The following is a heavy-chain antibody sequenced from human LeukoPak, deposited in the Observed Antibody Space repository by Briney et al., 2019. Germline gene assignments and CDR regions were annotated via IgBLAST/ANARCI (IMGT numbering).Heavy chain of an antibody. D-gene: IGHD3-22*01. CDR2: IYYSGST. J-gene: IGHJ4*02. Sequence: PSETLSLTCNVSGVSISSSSYYWGWIRQPPGKGLEWIGSIYYSGSTYYNPSLKSRVTISVDTSKNQFSLKLSSVTAADTAVYYCASGYDSIYYFDYWGQGTLVTVSS. CDR1: GVSISSSSYY. V-gene: IGHV4-39*07. CDR3: ASGYDSIYYFDY.